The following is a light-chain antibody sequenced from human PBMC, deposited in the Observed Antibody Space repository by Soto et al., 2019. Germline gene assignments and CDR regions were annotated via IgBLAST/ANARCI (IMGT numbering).Light chain of an antibody. CDR3: QQYKNWPL. V-gene: IGKV3-15*01. J-gene: IGKJ5*01. CDR2: GAS. CDR1: HSVNSH. Sequence: EILLTQSPATLSVSPGEIVTLSCRTSHSVNSHVAWYQQKPGQAPRLLLYGASTRATGIPVRFSGSGFGTEFTLTISSLQSEDFAVYYCQQYKNWPLFGQGTRLEVK.